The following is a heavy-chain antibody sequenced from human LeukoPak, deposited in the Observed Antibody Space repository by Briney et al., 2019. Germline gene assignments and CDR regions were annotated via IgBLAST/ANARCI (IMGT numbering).Heavy chain of an antibody. J-gene: IGHJ4*02. CDR3: AGTYSSGWFHFDY. V-gene: IGHV5-51*01. D-gene: IGHD6-19*01. CDR1: GYTFTNYW. CDR2: IYPGNSDT. Sequence: GESLKISCKASGYTFTNYWIGWVRQMPGKGLEWMGIIYPGNSDTRYSPSFQGQVTISADKSISTAYLQWSSLKASDTAMYYCAGTYSSGWFHFDYWGQGTLVTVSS.